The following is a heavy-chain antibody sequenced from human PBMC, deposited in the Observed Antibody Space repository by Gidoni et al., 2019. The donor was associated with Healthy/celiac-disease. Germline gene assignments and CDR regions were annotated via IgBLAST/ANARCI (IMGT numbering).Heavy chain of an antibody. D-gene: IGHD3-3*01. CDR1: GFTFCRYA. V-gene: IGHV3-23*04. CDR2: ISGSGGST. J-gene: IGHJ3*02. CDR3: ATPLRWSDFWSGYYIGAFDI. Sequence: EVQLVESRGGLVQPGGSLRLSCAASGFTFCRYAMSWVRQAPGKGLGWVSAISGSGGSTDYADSVKGRFTISRDNSKNTLYLQMNSLRAEDTAVYYCATPLRWSDFWSGYYIGAFDIWGQGTMVTVSS.